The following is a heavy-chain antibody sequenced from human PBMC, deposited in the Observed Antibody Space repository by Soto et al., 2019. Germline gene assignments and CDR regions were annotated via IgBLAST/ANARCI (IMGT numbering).Heavy chain of an antibody. J-gene: IGHJ4*02. Sequence: LRLSCAASGFTVSSNYMSWVRQAPGKGLEWVSVIYSGGSTYYADSVKGRFIISRDNSKNTVYLQMNSLRAEDTAVYYCARNYYDSGGGFDYWGPGTLVTVSS. CDR1: GFTVSSNY. CDR3: ARNYYDSGGGFDY. D-gene: IGHD3-22*01. V-gene: IGHV3-53*01. CDR2: IYSGGST.